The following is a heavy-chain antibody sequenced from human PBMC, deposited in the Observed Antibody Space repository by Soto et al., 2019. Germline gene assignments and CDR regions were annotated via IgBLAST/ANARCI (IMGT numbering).Heavy chain of an antibody. CDR2: ISASGDST. Sequence: GGSLRLSCSASGFTCSSSAMGWVRQAPGKGLEWVSSISASGDSTPYADSVKGRFTISRDNSKNTVYLQMNSLRVEDTALYYCAKGGITAPRYYWGQGTLVTVSS. V-gene: IGHV3-23*01. CDR3: AKGGITAPRYY. D-gene: IGHD3-16*01. CDR1: GFTCSSSA. J-gene: IGHJ4*02.